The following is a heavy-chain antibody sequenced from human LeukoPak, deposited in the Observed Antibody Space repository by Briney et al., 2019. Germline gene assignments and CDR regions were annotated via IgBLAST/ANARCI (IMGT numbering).Heavy chain of an antibody. CDR3: AKGLAYDILTGYAF. CDR2: ISWNSGSI. J-gene: IGHJ4*02. CDR1: GFTFDDYA. V-gene: IGHV3-9*01. Sequence: PGRSRRLSCAASGFTFDDYAMHWVRQAPGKGLEWVSGISWNSGSIGYADSVKGRFTISRDNAKNSLYLQMNSLRAEDTALYYCAKGLAYDILTGYAFWGQGTMVTVSS. D-gene: IGHD3-9*01.